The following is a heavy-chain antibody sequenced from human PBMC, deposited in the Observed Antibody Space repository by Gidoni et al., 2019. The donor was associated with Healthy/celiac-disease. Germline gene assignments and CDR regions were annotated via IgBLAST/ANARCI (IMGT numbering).Heavy chain of an antibody. CDR2: ISYDGSNK. D-gene: IGHD6-13*01. CDR1: GFPFSSYA. CDR3: ARARSSSVGYYFDY. Sequence: QVQLVESGGGVVQPGRSLRLSCAASGFPFSSYAMHWVRQAPGKGLEWVAVISYDGSNKYYADSVKGRFTISRDNSKNTLYLQMNSLRAEDTAVYYCARARSSSVGYYFDYWGQGTLVTVSS. V-gene: IGHV3-30-3*01. J-gene: IGHJ4*02.